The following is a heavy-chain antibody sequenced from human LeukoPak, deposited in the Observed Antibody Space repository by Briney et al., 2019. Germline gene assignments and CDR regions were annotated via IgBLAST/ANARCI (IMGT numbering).Heavy chain of an antibody. CDR1: GFTFSSYS. D-gene: IGHD4-17*01. Sequence: PGGSLRLSCAASGFTFSSYSLDWARQAPGKGLEWISSISGRSNSYKYYADSVKGRFTISRDDAKNSLYLQMNSLRAEDTAVYYCARPSINDYGDFGYWGQGTLVTVSS. J-gene: IGHJ4*02. V-gene: IGHV3-21*01. CDR2: ISGRSNSYK. CDR3: ARPSINDYGDFGY.